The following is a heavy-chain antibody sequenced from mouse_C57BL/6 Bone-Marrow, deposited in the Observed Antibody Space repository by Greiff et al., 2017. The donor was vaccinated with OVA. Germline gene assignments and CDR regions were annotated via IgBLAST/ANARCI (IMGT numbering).Heavy chain of an antibody. CDR1: GFTFTDYY. J-gene: IGHJ2*01. Sequence: EVKLEESGGGLVQPGGSLSLSCAASGFTFTDYYMSWVRQPPGKALEWLGFIRNKANGYTTEYSASVKGRFTISRYNSQSILYLQMNALRAEDSATYYCASSTGTDYFDYWGQGTTLTVSS. V-gene: IGHV7-3*01. CDR3: ASSTGTDYFDY. CDR2: IRNKANGYTT. D-gene: IGHD4-1*02.